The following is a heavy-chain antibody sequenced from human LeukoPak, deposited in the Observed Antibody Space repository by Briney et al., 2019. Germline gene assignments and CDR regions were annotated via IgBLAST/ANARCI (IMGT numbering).Heavy chain of an antibody. V-gene: IGHV1-2*03. D-gene: IGHD3-3*01. Sequence: LGASVKVSCKASGYTFTGYYMHWVRQAPGQGLEWMGWINPNSGGTNYAQKFQGRVTMTRDTSISTAYMELRSLRSDDTAVYYCARDAPRSGSIARFDYWGQGTLVTVSS. CDR3: ARDAPRSGSIARFDY. CDR1: GYTFTGYY. J-gene: IGHJ4*02. CDR2: INPNSGGT.